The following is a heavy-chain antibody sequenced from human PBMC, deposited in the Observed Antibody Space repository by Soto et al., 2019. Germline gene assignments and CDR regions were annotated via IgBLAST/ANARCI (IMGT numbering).Heavy chain of an antibody. CDR2: INPNSGGT. V-gene: IGHV1-2*04. CDR1: GYTFTGYY. Sequence: QVQLVQSGAEVKKPGASVKVSCKASGYTFTGYYMHWVRQAPGQGLEWMGWINPNSGGTNYAQKFKGWVTMTRDTSISTAYMELSRVRSDDTAVYYCARGGVGAAGEQGNWFDPWGQGSLVTVSS. J-gene: IGHJ5*02. CDR3: ARGGVGAAGEQGNWFDP. D-gene: IGHD3-16*01.